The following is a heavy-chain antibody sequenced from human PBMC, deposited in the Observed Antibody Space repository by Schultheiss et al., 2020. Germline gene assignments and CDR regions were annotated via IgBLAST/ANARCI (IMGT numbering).Heavy chain of an antibody. Sequence: GSLRLACAASGFTFSSYGIHWVRQAPGKGLEWVAVISYDGSDKYYADSVKGRFTISRDNSKNTLYLQLKSLRAEDTAVYYCAKDIAPSIPVAGIAGAFDHRGKGTLGT. CDR1: GFTFSSYG. V-gene: IGHV3-30*18. CDR3: AKDIAPSIPVAGIAGAFDH. CDR2: ISYDGSDK. J-gene: IGHJ4*02. D-gene: IGHD6-19*01.